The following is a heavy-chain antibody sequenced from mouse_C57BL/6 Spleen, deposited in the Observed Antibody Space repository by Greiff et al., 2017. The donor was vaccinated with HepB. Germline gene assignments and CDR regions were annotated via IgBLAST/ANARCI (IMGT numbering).Heavy chain of an antibody. D-gene: IGHD1-1*01. V-gene: IGHV1-80*01. CDR1: GYAFSSYW. J-gene: IGHJ2*01. Sequence: QVQLKQSGAELVKPGASVKISCKASGYAFSSYWMNWVKQRPGKGLEWIGQIYPGDGDTNYNGKFKGKATLTADKSSSTAYMQLSSLTSEDSAVYFCARWGTTVAYFDYWGQGTTLTVSS. CDR3: ARWGTTVAYFDY. CDR2: IYPGDGDT.